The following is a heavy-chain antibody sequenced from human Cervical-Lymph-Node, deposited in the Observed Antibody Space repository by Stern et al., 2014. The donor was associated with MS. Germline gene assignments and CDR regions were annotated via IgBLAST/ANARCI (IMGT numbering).Heavy chain of an antibody. D-gene: IGHD6-6*01. CDR3: ARGIAARQAFDY. CDR2: INPNSGGT. CDR1: GYTFTGYY. V-gene: IGHV1-2*04. J-gene: IGHJ4*02. Sequence: DQLVESGAEVKKPGASVKVSCKASGYTFTGYYMHWVRQAPGQGLEWMGWINPNSGGTNYAQKFQSWVTMTRDTSISTAYMELSRLRSDDTAVYYCARGIAARQAFDYWGQGTLVTVSS.